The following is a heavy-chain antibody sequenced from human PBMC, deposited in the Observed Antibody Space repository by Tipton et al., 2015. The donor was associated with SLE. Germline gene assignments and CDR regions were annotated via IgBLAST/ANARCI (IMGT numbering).Heavy chain of an antibody. Sequence: QLVQSGGEVKKPGASVRVSCKTSGYTFSTYDINWVRQAAGQGLEWMGWMSPRSGDTGYAPKFQGRVSLTMNTSITTAYLELTSLTSEDTAVYYCTTQVANFFDPWGQGTPVIVSS. CDR2: MSPRSGDT. J-gene: IGHJ5*02. CDR3: TTQVANFFDP. CDR1: GYTFSTYD. V-gene: IGHV1-8*02.